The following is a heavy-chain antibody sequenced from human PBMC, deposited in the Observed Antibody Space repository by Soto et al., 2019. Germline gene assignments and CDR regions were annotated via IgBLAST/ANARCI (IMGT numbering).Heavy chain of an antibody. D-gene: IGHD2-2*01. CDR3: ASLPARGIVLVPAASFYGMDV. J-gene: IGHJ6*02. V-gene: IGHV1-69*12. Sequence: QVQLVQSGAEVKKPGSSVKVSCKASGGTFSSYAISWVRQAPGQGLEWMGGIIPIFGTANYAQKFQGRVTITAEESTSTAYMGLSSLGSEDTAVYYCASLPARGIVLVPAASFYGMDVWGQGTTVTVSS. CDR1: GGTFSSYA. CDR2: IIPIFGTA.